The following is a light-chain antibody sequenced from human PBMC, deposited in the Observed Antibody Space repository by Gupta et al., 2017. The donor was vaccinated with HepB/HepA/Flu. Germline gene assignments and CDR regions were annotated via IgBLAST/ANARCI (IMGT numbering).Light chain of an antibody. CDR2: GAS. J-gene: IGKJ4*01. CDR1: QSVDIY. CDR3: QQRSNGPLT. V-gene: IGKV3-11*01. Sequence: FVLTQSPATLSLSPGERATLSCMASQSVDIYLAWYQQRPGQAPRLIIYGASNRATGIPARFSGSGSGTDFTLTISRIEPEDSAVYYCQQRSNGPLTFGGGTQVEIK.